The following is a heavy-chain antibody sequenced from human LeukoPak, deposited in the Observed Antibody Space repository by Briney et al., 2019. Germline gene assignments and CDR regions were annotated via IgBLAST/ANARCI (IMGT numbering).Heavy chain of an antibody. D-gene: IGHD2-8*01. J-gene: IGHJ3*02. V-gene: IGHV3-21*01. CDR3: ARDASRVLVVYAIGAFDI. CDR2: ISSSSSYI. Sequence: GGSLRLSCAASGFTFSSYSMNWVRQAPGKGLEWVSSISSSSSYIYYADSVKGRFTISRDNAKNSLYLQMNSLRAEDTAVYYCARDASRVLVVYAIGAFDIWGQGTMVTVSS. CDR1: GFTFSSYS.